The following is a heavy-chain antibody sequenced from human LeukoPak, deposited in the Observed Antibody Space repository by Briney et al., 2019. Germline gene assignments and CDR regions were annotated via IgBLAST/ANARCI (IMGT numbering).Heavy chain of an antibody. CDR2: IYYSGST. Sequence: SETLSLTCTVSGGSISSSSYYWGWIRQPPGKGLEWIGSIYYSGSTYYNPSLKSRVTISVDTSKNQFSLKLSSVTAADTAVYYCARVSAKMIRASDIWGQGTMVTVSS. CDR3: ARVSAKMIRASDI. J-gene: IGHJ3*02. CDR1: GGSISSSSYY. D-gene: IGHD3-22*01. V-gene: IGHV4-39*07.